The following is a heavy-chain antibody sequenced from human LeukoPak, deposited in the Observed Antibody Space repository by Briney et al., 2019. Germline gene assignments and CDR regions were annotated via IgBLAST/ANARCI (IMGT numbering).Heavy chain of an antibody. CDR3: AKHRGSFFEAFDI. Sequence: SETLSLTCTVSGASFTSRVYYWGWIRQPPGRGRGGLGSIYSDGTTYYNPSLKSRVSISADTSKNHFSLWLSSVTAADMAVYYCAKHRGSFFEAFDIWGQGTAVSVSS. CDR2: IYSDGTT. D-gene: IGHD1-26*01. CDR1: GASFTSRVYY. J-gene: IGHJ3*02. V-gene: IGHV4-39*01.